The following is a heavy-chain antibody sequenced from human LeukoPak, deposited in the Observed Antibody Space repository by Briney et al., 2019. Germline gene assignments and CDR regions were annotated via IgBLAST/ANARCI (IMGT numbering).Heavy chain of an antibody. D-gene: IGHD6-19*01. CDR2: IYYSGST. CDR1: GGSISSYY. V-gene: IGHV4-59*12. Sequence: PSQTLSLTCTVSGGSISSYYWSWIQQPPGKGLEWIGYIYYSGSTNYNPSLKSRVTISVDTSKNQFSLKLSSVTAADTAVYYCASLTVTGTDYSYGMDVWGQGTTVTVSS. CDR3: ASLTVTGTDYSYGMDV. J-gene: IGHJ6*02.